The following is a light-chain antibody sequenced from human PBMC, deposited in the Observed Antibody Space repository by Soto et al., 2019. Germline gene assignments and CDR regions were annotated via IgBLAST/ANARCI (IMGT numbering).Light chain of an antibody. CDR2: GAS. CDR3: QQYRNWPRT. Sequence: EIVLRQSPGTLSLSPGERATLSCRASQSLRSSYLAWYQQKPGQAPRLLIYGASSRATGIPDRFSGSGSGTEFTLTISSLQSGDFAIYYCQQYRNWPRTFGQGTKVDIK. V-gene: IGKV3-20*01. CDR1: QSLRSSY. J-gene: IGKJ1*01.